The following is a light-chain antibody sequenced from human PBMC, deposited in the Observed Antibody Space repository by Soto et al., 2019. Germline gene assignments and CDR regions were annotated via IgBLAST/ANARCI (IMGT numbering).Light chain of an antibody. CDR3: QQYDSYPFT. Sequence: DIQMTQSPSTLSASEGDRVTITCRASQSINNWLAWYQQKPGKAPKLLISKAPNLKIGVPSRFSGTGSGTEFTLTISSLQPDYCQQYDSYPFTFGGGTKVEI. CDR1: QSINNW. CDR2: KAP. J-gene: IGKJ4*01. V-gene: IGKV1-5*03.